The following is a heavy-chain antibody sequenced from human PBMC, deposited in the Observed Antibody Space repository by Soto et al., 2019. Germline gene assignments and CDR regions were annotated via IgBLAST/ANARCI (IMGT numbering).Heavy chain of an antibody. CDR3: ARSLNSGAKNPKYYFDY. V-gene: IGHV4-39*01. J-gene: IGHJ4*02. D-gene: IGHD3-10*01. Sequence: PSETLSLTCTVSGGSISSSSYYWGWIRQPPGKGLEWIGSIYYSGSTYYNPSLKSRVTISVDTSKNQFSLKLSSVTAADTAVYYCARSLNSGAKNPKYYFDYWGQGTLVTVSS. CDR2: IYYSGST. CDR1: GGSISSSSYY.